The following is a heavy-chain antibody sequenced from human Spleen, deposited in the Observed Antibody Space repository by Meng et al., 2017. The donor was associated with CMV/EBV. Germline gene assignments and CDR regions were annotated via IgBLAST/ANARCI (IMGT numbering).Heavy chain of an antibody. CDR3: AREDSIGWYSLVPGNPFYYYYGMDV. J-gene: IGHJ6*02. Sequence: GESLKISCAASGFTFNSHAMSWVRQAPGKGLVWVSRINSDGSSTSYADSVKGRFTISRDNAKNTLYLQMNSLRAEDTAVYYCAREDSIGWYSLVPGNPFYYYYGMDVWGQGTTVTVSS. CDR2: INSDGSST. D-gene: IGHD6-19*01. CDR1: GFTFNSHA. V-gene: IGHV3-74*01.